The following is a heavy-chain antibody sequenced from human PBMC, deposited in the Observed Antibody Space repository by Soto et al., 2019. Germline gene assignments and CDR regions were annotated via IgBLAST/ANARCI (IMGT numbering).Heavy chain of an antibody. CDR1: GGTFSTSS. CDR3: ARGHEYGGNSDAFDI. Sequence: QVHLVQSGAEVKKPGSSVKVSCKASGGTFSTSSINWLRQAPGQRPEWMGNILPVFGTADYAQKFRDRVTXTXDXSTXTAYMELRSLFSEDAAVYYCARGHEYGGNSDAFDIWGQGTVVTVSS. D-gene: IGHD4-17*01. J-gene: IGHJ3*02. V-gene: IGHV1-69*15. CDR2: ILPVFGTA.